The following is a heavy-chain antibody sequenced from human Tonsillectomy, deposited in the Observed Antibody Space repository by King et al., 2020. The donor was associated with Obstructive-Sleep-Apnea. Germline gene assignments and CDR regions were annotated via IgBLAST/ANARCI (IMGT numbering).Heavy chain of an antibody. CDR3: AKDRGSGYSGYMGDWFDP. V-gene: IGHV3-9*01. CDR1: GFTFDDYA. CDR2: ISWNSGNI. Sequence: VQLVESGGGLVQPGRSLRLSCVASGFTFDDYAMHWVRQAPGKGLEWVSGISWNSGNIAYADSVKGRFTISRDNAKNSLYLQMNSLRAEDTALYYCAKDRGSGYSGYMGDWFDPWGQGTLVTVSS. J-gene: IGHJ5*02. D-gene: IGHD5-12*01.